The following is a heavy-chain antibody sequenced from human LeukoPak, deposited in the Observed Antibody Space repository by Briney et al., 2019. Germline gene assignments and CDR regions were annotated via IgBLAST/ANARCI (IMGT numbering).Heavy chain of an antibody. CDR1: GFTFSNYN. V-gene: IGHV3-48*02. D-gene: IGHD6-19*01. CDR2: ISSGGGAI. J-gene: IGHJ4*02. Sequence: GGSLSLSCAASGFTFSNYNMNWVRQAPGKGLEWVSYISSGGGAIYYADSVKGRFTVSRDNAKNSLYLQMNSLRDEDTALYSCAKTHGNGWYFDYWGQGSLVTVSS. CDR3: AKTHGNGWYFDY.